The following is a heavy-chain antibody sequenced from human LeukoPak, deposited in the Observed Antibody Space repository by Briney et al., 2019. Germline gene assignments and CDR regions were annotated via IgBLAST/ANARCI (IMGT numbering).Heavy chain of an antibody. CDR3: ARDHYYGSGSLIDY. Sequence: PSETLSLTCTVSGVSISSGDYYWSWIRQPPGKGLEWIGYIYYSGSTYYNPSLKSRVTISVDTSKNQFSLKLSSVTAADTAVYYCARDHYYGSGSLIDYWGQGTLVTVSS. CDR2: IYYSGST. V-gene: IGHV4-30-4*01. J-gene: IGHJ4*02. CDR1: GVSISSGDYY. D-gene: IGHD3-10*01.